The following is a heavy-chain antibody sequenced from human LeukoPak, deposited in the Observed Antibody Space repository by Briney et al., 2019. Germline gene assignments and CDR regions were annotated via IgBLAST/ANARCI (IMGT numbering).Heavy chain of an antibody. J-gene: IGHJ6*03. V-gene: IGHV3-15*01. CDR2: IKSKTDGGTT. CDR1: GFTFSNAW. CDR3: TTGPLGYCSGGSCYHRYYYYYMDV. Sequence: GGSLRLSCAASGFTFSNAWMSWVRQAPGRGLEWVGRIKSKTDGGTTDYAAPVKGRFTISRDDSKNTLYLQMNSLKTEDTAVYYCTTGPLGYCSGGSCYHRYYYYYMDVWGKGTTVTVSS. D-gene: IGHD2-15*01.